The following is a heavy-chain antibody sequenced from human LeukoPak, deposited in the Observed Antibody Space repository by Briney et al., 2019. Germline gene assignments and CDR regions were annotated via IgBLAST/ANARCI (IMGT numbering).Heavy chain of an antibody. Sequence: GGSLRLSCAASGFTFSSYAMSWVCQAPGKGLEWVSAISGSGGSTYYADSVKGRFTISRDNSKNTLYLQMNSLRAEDTAVYYCAKAPDYYDSSGYDYWGQGTLVTVSS. D-gene: IGHD3-22*01. V-gene: IGHV3-23*01. CDR1: GFTFSSYA. J-gene: IGHJ4*02. CDR2: ISGSGGST. CDR3: AKAPDYYDSSGYDY.